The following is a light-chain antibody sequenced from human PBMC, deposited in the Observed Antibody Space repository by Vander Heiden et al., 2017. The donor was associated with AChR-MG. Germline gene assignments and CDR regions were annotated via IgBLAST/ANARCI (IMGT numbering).Light chain of an antibody. V-gene: IGKV1-5*01. Sequence: DIQMTQSPSTLSASVGDRVTITCRASQSISSWLAWYQQKPGKAPKLLIYDASSLESGVPSRFSGSGSGTEFTLTISSLQPDDFATYYCQQDNSYLWTFGQGNKVEIK. J-gene: IGKJ1*01. CDR1: QSISSW. CDR3: QQDNSYLWT. CDR2: DAS.